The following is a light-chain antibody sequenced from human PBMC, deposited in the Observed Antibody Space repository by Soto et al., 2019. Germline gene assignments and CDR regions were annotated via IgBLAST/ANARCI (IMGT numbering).Light chain of an antibody. CDR2: DAS. J-gene: IGKJ1*01. CDR1: QSVRNF. Sequence: EIVLTQSPATLSLSPGERATLSCRASQSVRNFLAWYQQKPGQAPRLLISDASNRATGIPGRFSGSGSGTDFSLTISSLELEDFAVYYCQQRSNWPWTCGQGTKLAIK. CDR3: QQRSNWPWT. V-gene: IGKV3-11*01.